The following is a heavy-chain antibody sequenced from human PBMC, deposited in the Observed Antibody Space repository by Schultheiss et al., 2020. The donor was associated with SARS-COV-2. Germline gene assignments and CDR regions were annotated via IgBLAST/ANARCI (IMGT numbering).Heavy chain of an antibody. D-gene: IGHD2-21*02. J-gene: IGHJ3*02. CDR2: ISSNGGST. CDR1: GFTFSSYA. Sequence: GESLKISCSASGFTFSSYAMHWVRQAPGKGLEYVSAISSNGGSTYYADSVKGRFTISRDNSKNTLYLQMSSLRAEDTAVYYCASLSVVVTASDAFDIWGQGTMVTVAS. V-gene: IGHV3-64D*06. CDR3: ASLSVVVTASDAFDI.